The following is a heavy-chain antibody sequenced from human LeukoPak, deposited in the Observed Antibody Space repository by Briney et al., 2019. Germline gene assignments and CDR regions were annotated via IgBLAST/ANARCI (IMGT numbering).Heavy chain of an antibody. CDR2: IYTSGST. Sequence: SETLSLTXTVSGGSISSYYWSWIRQPAGKGLEWLGRIYTSGSTNYNPSLKSRVTISVDTSKNQFSLKLSSVTAADTAVYYCASSPYDIWSGYPALLEPYYFDYWGQGTLVTVSS. J-gene: IGHJ4*02. CDR3: ASSPYDIWSGYPALLEPYYFDY. D-gene: IGHD3-3*01. V-gene: IGHV4-4*07. CDR1: GGSISSYY.